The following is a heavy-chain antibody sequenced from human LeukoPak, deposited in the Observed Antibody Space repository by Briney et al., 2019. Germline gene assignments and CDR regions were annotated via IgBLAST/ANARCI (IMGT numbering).Heavy chain of an antibody. CDR3: ARTSYCSGDCHLHFDY. J-gene: IGHJ4*02. Sequence: PEGSLRLSCAASGFSLGNFWMHWVRQAPGKGLLWVSRINGDGSKTDYADSVKGRFTISRDNAKNTLYLQMSSLRDEDTAVYYCARTSYCSGDCHLHFDYWGQGTLVTVSS. V-gene: IGHV3-74*01. CDR1: GFSLGNFW. CDR2: INGDGSKT. D-gene: IGHD2-21*02.